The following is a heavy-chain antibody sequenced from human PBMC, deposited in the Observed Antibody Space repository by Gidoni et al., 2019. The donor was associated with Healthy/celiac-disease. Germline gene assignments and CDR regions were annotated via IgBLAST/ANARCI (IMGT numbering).Heavy chain of an antibody. CDR1: GFTFGDYA. V-gene: IGHV3-49*05. CDR2: IRSKAYGGTT. J-gene: IGHJ4*02. Sequence: EVQLVESGGGLVKPGRSLRLSCTASGFTFGDYALSWFRQAPGKGLEWVGFIRSKAYGGTTEYAASVKGRFTISRDDSKSIAYLQMNSLKTEDTAVYYCTRDLLTIFGVVSSFDYWGQGTLVTVSS. CDR3: TRDLLTIFGVVSSFDY. D-gene: IGHD3-3*01.